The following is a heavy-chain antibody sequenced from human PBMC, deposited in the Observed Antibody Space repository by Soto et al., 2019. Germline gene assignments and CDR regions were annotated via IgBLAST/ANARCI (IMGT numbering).Heavy chain of an antibody. CDR2: IYYSGST. CDR1: GGSISSGDYY. J-gene: IGHJ6*02. CDR3: AREGYGDYGYYYYGMDV. V-gene: IGHV4-30-4*01. D-gene: IGHD4-17*01. Sequence: TLSLTGTVSGGSISSGDYYWSWIRQPPGKGLEWIGYIYYSGSTYYNPSLKSRVTISVDTSKNQFSLKLSSVTAADTAVYYCAREGYGDYGYYYYGMDVWGQGTTVTVSS.